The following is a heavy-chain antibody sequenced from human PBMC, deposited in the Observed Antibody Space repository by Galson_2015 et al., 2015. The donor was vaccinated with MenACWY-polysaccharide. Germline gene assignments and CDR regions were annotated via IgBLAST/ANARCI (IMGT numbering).Heavy chain of an antibody. Sequence: QSGAEVKKPGTSVKVSCKASGSTFSSYAISWVRQAPGQGLEWMGGIIPIFGTANYAQKFQGRVTITADESTSTAYMELSSLRSEDTAVYYCARETTLITIFGVGLGDPGAFDIWGQGTMVTVSS. CDR3: ARETTLITIFGVGLGDPGAFDI. J-gene: IGHJ3*02. CDR1: GSTFSSYA. V-gene: IGHV1-69*13. D-gene: IGHD3-3*01. CDR2: IIPIFGTA.